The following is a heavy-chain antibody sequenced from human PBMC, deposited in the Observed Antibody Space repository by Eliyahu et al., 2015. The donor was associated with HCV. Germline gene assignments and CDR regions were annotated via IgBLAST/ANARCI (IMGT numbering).Heavy chain of an antibody. Sequence: EVQLLESGGGLVQPGGSLRLSCAASGFXFSSYAXSWVRQAPGKGLGWVSAISGSGGSTYYADSVKGRFTISRDNSKNTLYLQMNSLRAEDTAVYYCAKGKGYSGYPRLTYYMDVWGKGTTVTVSS. CDR3: AKGKGYSGYPRLTYYMDV. V-gene: IGHV3-23*01. J-gene: IGHJ6*03. CDR1: GFXFSSYA. CDR2: ISGSGGST. D-gene: IGHD5-12*01.